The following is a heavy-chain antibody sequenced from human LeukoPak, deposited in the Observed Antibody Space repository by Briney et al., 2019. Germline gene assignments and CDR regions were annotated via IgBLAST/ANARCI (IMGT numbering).Heavy chain of an antibody. CDR1: GGSISSGDYY. CDR3: ARGGYYDSSGYYQPLDY. Sequence: SSETLSLTCTVSGGSISSGDYYWSWIRQPPGKGLEWIGYIYYSGSTYYNPSLKSRVTISVDTSKNQFSLKLSSVTAADTAVYYCARGGYYDSSGYYQPLDYWGQGTLVTVSS. V-gene: IGHV4-30-4*01. D-gene: IGHD3-22*01. J-gene: IGHJ4*02. CDR2: IYYSGST.